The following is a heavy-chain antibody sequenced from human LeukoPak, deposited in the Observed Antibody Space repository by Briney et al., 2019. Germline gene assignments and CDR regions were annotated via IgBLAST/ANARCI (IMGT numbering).Heavy chain of an antibody. V-gene: IGHV3-30*02. CDR1: GFTLSNYG. J-gene: IGHJ4*02. CDR2: VRYTGTNK. D-gene: IGHD1-14*01. Sequence: PGGSLRLSCVVSGFTLSNYGIHWVRQAPGKGLEWVTFVRYTGTNKYYADSVKGRFTISRDNSKNTLYLQMNNLRAEDTAVYYCAKDPVDHHFDYWGQGTLVSVSS. CDR3: AKDPVDHHFDY.